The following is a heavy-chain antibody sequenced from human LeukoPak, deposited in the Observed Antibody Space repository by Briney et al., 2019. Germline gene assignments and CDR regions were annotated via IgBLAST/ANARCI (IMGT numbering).Heavy chain of an antibody. CDR3: SGARHGNTYFDD. V-gene: IGHV5-51*01. J-gene: IGHJ4*02. Sequence: GESLKISCTGSGHSFTNYWIGWVRQMPAKALEWMGIIYFGDSTTRYSPSFQGQVTISADKSTATAYLQWSCLKASDTAVYYCSGARHGNTYFDDWGQGTLVTVSS. CDR2: IYFGDSTT. D-gene: IGHD4-23*01. CDR1: GHSFTNYW.